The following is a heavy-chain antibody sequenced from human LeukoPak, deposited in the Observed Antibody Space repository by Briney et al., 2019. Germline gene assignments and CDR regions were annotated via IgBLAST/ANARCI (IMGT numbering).Heavy chain of an antibody. J-gene: IGHJ4*02. CDR1: GYSFTNYW. D-gene: IGHD5-12*01. V-gene: IGHV5-51*01. Sequence: MLGESLKISCMGSGYSFTNYWIGWVRQVPGSGLEWMGVIHPSDSDTRYSPSFQGQVTISADKSIDTAYLQWSSLKASDTAMYYCARQRDSGFDFDSWGQGTLVTVSS. CDR2: IHPSDSDT. CDR3: ARQRDSGFDFDS.